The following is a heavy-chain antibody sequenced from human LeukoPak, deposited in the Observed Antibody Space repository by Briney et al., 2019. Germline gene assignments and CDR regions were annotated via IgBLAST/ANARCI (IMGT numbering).Heavy chain of an antibody. CDR1: GYTFTSYG. D-gene: IGHD6-19*01. CDR2: ISAYNGNT. J-gene: IGHJ3*02. V-gene: IGHV1-18*01. Sequence: ASVKVSCKASGYTFTSYGISWVRQAPGQGLEWMGWISAYNGNTNYAQKLQGRVTMTTDTPTSTAYMELRSLRSDDTAVYYCARSIAVGAFGAFDIWGQGTMVTVSS. CDR3: ARSIAVGAFGAFDI.